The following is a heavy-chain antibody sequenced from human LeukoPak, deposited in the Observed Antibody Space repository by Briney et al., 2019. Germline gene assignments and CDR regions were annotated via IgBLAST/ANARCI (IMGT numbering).Heavy chain of an antibody. V-gene: IGHV4-34*01. CDR3: XRGIVEGGDY. Sequence: PSETLSLTCTVSGGSISSYYWSWIRQPPGKGLEWIGEINHSGSTNYNPSLKSRVTISVDTSKNQFSLKLSSVTAADTAVYYCXRGIVEGGDYWGQGTLVTVSS. D-gene: IGHD5-24*01. CDR2: INHSGST. J-gene: IGHJ4*02. CDR1: GGSISSYY.